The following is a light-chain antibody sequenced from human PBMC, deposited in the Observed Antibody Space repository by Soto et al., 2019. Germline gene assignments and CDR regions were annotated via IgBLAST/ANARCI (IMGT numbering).Light chain of an antibody. V-gene: IGKV1-39*01. J-gene: IGKJ2*01. Sequence: DIQMTQSPSALSTSVGDRVTITCRASQSIGTFLSWYQQKPGKAPKLLMSAASSLQSGVPTRFRGSVSGTSFTLTISSLQPEDSGTYYCQQSYSTPYTFGQGTKVEI. CDR3: QQSYSTPYT. CDR1: QSIGTF. CDR2: AAS.